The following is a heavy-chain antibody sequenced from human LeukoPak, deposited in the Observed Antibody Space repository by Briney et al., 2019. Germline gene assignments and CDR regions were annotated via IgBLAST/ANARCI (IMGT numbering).Heavy chain of an antibody. J-gene: IGHJ4*02. D-gene: IGHD3-10*01. Sequence: GESLRLSCAASGVSFTTYWMSGVRQARGQGLEWGANIKQDGTEKYYVDSVKGRFTISRENPENSLYLQMNSLTVQATAVYYCAKRAKYFYGLETYYFFEHWGQGTPVTASS. CDR2: IKQDGTEK. CDR1: GVSFTTYW. V-gene: IGHV3-7*01. CDR3: AKRAKYFYGLETYYFFEH.